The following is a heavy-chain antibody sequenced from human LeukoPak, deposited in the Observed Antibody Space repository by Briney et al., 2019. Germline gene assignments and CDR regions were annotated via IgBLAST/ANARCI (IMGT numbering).Heavy chain of an antibody. CDR1: GFTVSNNY. D-gene: IGHD2/OR15-2a*01. J-gene: IGHJ4*02. V-gene: IGHV3-53*01. CDR3: AKAPGKDYYYFDY. CDR2: IYSGGST. Sequence: GGSLRLSCTASGFTVSNNYMNWVRQAPGKGLEWVSLIYSGGSTQYADSVRGRFTISRDNSANTLYLQMNSLRAEDTAVYYCAKAPGKDYYYFDYWGQGTLVTVSS.